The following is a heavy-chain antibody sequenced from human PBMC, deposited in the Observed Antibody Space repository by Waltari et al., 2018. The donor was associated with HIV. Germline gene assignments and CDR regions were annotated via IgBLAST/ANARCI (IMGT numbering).Heavy chain of an antibody. CDR2: IYYSGST. V-gene: IGHV4-59*01. CDR1: GGSISSYY. J-gene: IGHJ5*02. Sequence: QVQLQESGPGLVKPSETLSLTCTVSGGSISSYYWSWIRQPPGKGLEWIGYIYYSGSTNYNPTLKSRVTISVDTSKNQFSLKLSSVTAADTAVYYCARDQKPLYPNWFDPWGQGTLVTVSS. CDR3: ARDQKPLYPNWFDP.